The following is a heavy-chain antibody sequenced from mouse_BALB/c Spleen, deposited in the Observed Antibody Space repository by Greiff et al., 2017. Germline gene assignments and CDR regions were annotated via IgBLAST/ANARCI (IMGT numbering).Heavy chain of an antibody. CDR1: GYSITSGYY. Sequence: ESGPGLVKPSQSLSLTCSVTGYSITSGYYWNWIRQFPGNKLEWRGYISYDGSNNYNPSLKNRISITRDTSKNQFFLKLNSVTTEDTATYYCASSSYDAMDYWGQGTSVTVSS. CDR3: ASSSYDAMDY. J-gene: IGHJ4*01. CDR2: ISYDGSN. D-gene: IGHD1-1*01. V-gene: IGHV3-6*02.